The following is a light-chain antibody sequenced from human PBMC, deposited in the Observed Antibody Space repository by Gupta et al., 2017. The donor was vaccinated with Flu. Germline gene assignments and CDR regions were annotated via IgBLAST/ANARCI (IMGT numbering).Light chain of an antibody. V-gene: IGKV2-28*01. Sequence: IVMTQSPLSLPVIPGEPASISCRSSQSLHSTGNDYLDWYMQKPGQSPQLVIYFGSNRASGVPDRFSGSGSGTDFTLNISRVEPEDFGVYYCNQDRKSVFTFGRGTKLEIK. CDR2: FGS. CDR1: QSLHSTGNDY. CDR3: NQDRKSVFT. J-gene: IGKJ2*01.